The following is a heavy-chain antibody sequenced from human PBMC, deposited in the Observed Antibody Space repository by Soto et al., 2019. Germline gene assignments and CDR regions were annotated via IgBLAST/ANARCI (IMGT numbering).Heavy chain of an antibody. V-gene: IGHV4-31*03. D-gene: IGHD3-22*01. CDR1: GGSISSGGYY. J-gene: IGHJ4*02. Sequence: SETLSLTCTVSGGSISSGGYYWSWIRQHPGKGLEWIGYIYYSGSTYYNPSLKSRVTISVDTSKNQFSLKLSSVTAADTAVYYCARSPRSSGYPRRGAYFDYWGQGTLVTVSS. CDR3: ARSPRSSGYPRRGAYFDY. CDR2: IYYSGST.